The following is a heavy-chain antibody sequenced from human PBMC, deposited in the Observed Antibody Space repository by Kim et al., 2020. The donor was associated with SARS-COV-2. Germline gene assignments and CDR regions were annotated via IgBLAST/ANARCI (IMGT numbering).Heavy chain of an antibody. J-gene: IGHJ4*02. Sequence: SETLSLTCTVSGGSISSSSYYWGWIRQPPGKGLEWIGSIYYSGSTYYNPSLKSRVTISVDTSKNQFSLKLSSVTAADTAVYYCARETYYYDSSGYYYDYWGQGTLVTVSS. CDR3: ARETYYYDSSGYYYDY. V-gene: IGHV4-39*02. CDR2: IYYSGST. CDR1: GGSISSSSYY. D-gene: IGHD3-22*01.